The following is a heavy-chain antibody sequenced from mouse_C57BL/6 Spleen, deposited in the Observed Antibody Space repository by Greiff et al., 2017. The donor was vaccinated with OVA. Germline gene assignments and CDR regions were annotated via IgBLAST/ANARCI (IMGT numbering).Heavy chain of an antibody. V-gene: IGHV1-52*01. CDR1: GYTFTSYW. J-gene: IGHJ3*01. Sequence: QVQLQQSGAELVRPGSSVKLSCKASGYTFTSYWMHWVKQRPIQGLEWIGNIDPSDSETHYNQKFKDKATLTVDKSSSTAYMQLSSLTSEDSAVYYCARPYGSSYGWFAYWGQGTLVTVSA. CDR2: IDPSDSET. CDR3: ARPYGSSYGWFAY. D-gene: IGHD1-1*01.